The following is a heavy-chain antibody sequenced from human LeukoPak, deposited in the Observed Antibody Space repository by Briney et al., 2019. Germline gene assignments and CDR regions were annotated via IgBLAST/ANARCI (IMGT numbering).Heavy chain of an antibody. J-gene: IGHJ4*02. D-gene: IGHD3-22*01. CDR2: MNPNSGNT. CDR1: GYTFTSYD. Sequence: ASVKFSCKASGYTFTSYDINWVRKATGQGLEWMGWMNPNSGNTGYAQKFQGRVTITRNTSISTAYMELSSLRSEDTAVYYCARGEPLWGYYDSSGYYEPPHYWGQGTLVTVSS. V-gene: IGHV1-8*03. CDR3: ARGEPLWGYYDSSGYYEPPHY.